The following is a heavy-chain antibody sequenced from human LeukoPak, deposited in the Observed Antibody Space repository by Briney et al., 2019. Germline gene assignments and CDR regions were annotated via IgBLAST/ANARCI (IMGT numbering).Heavy chain of an antibody. V-gene: IGHV4-39*01. J-gene: IGHJ4*02. CDR1: GGYISSSSYY. D-gene: IGHD5-18*01. Sequence: SETLSPTCTVSGGYISSSSYYWGWIRQPPGKGLEWIGSIYYSGSTYYNPSLKSRVTISVDTSKNQFSLKLSSVTAADTAVYYCARVVDTAMVTNFDYWGQGTLVTVSS. CDR3: ARVVDTAMVTNFDY. CDR2: IYYSGST.